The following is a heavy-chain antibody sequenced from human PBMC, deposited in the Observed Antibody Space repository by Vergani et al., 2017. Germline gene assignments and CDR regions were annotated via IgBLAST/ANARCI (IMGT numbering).Heavy chain of an antibody. D-gene: IGHD3-3*01. CDR2: IYYSGST. Sequence: QVQLQESGPGLVKPSQTLSLTCTVSGGSISSGDYYWSWIGQPPGKGLEWIGYIYYSGSTYYNPSLKSRVTISVDTSKNQFSLKLSSVTAADTAVYYCARGGYYDFWSGYSREENFDYWGQGTLVTVSS. CDR3: ARGGYYDFWSGYSREENFDY. J-gene: IGHJ4*02. V-gene: IGHV4-30-4*01. CDR1: GGSISSGDYY.